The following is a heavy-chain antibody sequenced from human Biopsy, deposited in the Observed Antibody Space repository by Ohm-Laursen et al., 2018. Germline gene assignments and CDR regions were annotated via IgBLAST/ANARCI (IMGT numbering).Heavy chain of an antibody. D-gene: IGHD3-22*01. J-gene: IGHJ5*02. CDR3: TRGGYYYDSLAYYYWFDP. V-gene: IGHV1-2*02. CDR1: GYTFTGYH. Sequence: ASVKVSCNTSGYTFTGYHVHWVRQAPGQGLEWMGWINAKTGDTNYAQKFQGRVTMTRDTSISTAYVDLSSLRSDDTAVYYCTRGGYYYDSLAYYYWFDPWGQGTLVTVSS. CDR2: INAKTGDT.